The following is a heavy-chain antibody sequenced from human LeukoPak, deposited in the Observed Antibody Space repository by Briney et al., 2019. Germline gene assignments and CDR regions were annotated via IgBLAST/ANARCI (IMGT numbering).Heavy chain of an antibody. CDR3: VRDEKVVPDYYYYGMDV. D-gene: IGHD2-15*01. V-gene: IGHV3-33*01. J-gene: IGHJ6*02. CDR2: IWYDGSNK. Sequence: GGSLRLSCAASGFTFSSYGMHWVRQAPGKGLEWVAVIWYDGSNKYYADSVKGRFTISRDNSKNTLYLQMNSLRAEDTAVYYCVRDEKVVPDYYYYGMDVWGQGTTVTVSS. CDR1: GFTFSSYG.